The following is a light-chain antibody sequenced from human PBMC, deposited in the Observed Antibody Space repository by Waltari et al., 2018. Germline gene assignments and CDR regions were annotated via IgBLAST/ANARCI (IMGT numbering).Light chain of an antibody. J-gene: IGKJ5*01. Sequence: DIQMTQSPSSLSASVGDRVTITCQASQGINKYLNWYQQKPGKPPNLLIYDASNLETGFPSRFSGSGSGRHFTLTISSLQPEDIATYYCQQYGNLPPSVTFGQGTRLEIK. CDR2: DAS. CDR3: QQYGNLPPSVT. V-gene: IGKV1-33*01. CDR1: QGINKY.